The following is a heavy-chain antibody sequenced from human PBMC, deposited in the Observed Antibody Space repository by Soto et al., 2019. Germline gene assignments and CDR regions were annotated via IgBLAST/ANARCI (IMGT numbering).Heavy chain of an antibody. D-gene: IGHD6-19*01. CDR1: GFTFSSYG. CDR3: ARDIPQWLRYYYYYGMDV. J-gene: IGHJ6*02. CDR2: IWYDGSNK. Sequence: GGSLRLSCAASGFTFSSYGMHWVRQAPGKGLEWVAVIWYDGSNKYYADSVKGRFTISRDNSKNTLYLQMNSLRAEDTAVYYCARDIPQWLRYYYYYGMDVWGQGTTVTVS. V-gene: IGHV3-33*01.